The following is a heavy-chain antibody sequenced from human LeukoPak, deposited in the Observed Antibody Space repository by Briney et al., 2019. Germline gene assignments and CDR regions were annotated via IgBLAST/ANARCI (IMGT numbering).Heavy chain of an antibody. CDR3: TRGSIAYYYMDV. V-gene: IGHV4-59*01. Sequence: PSETLSLTCTVSGGSISSYYWSWIRPPPGKGLGWIGNIYYSGSTNYNPSLKGRVTISVDTSKNQFSLKLSSVTAADTAVYYCTRGSIAYYYMDVWGKGTTVTISS. CDR1: GGSISSYY. J-gene: IGHJ6*03. D-gene: IGHD3-22*01. CDR2: IYYSGST.